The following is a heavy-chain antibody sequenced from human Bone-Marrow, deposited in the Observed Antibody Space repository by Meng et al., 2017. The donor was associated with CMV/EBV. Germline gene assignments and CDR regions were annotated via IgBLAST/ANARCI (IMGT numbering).Heavy chain of an antibody. Sequence: GSLRLSCAVYGGSFSGYYWSWIRQPPGKGLEWIGYIYYSGSTNYNPSLKSRVTISVDTSKNQFSLKLSSVTAADTAVYYCARYPSSSSWYFFDYWGQGTLVTVSS. CDR2: IYYSGST. D-gene: IGHD6-13*01. J-gene: IGHJ4*02. CDR3: ARYPSSSSWYFFDY. CDR1: GGSFSGYY. V-gene: IGHV4-59*01.